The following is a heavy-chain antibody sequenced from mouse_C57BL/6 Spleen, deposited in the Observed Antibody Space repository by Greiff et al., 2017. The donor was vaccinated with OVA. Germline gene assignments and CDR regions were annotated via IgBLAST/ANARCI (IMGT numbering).Heavy chain of an antibody. CDR2: INPNNGGT. V-gene: IGHV1-18*01. CDR3: ARFHDGYYAMDY. D-gene: IGHD2-3*01. Sequence: VQLQHSGPELVKPGASVKIPCKASGYTFTDYNMDWVKQSNGKSLEWIGDINPNNGGTIYNQKFKGKATLTVDKSSSTAYMELRSLTSEDTAVYYCARFHDGYYAMDYWGQGTSVTVSS. J-gene: IGHJ4*01. CDR1: GYTFTDYN.